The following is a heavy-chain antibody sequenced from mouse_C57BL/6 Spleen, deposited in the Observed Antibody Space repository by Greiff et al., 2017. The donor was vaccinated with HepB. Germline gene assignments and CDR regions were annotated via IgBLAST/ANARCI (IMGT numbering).Heavy chain of an antibody. CDR3: ARERGYGSSYGYFDV. CDR2: ISDGGSYT. CDR1: GFTFSSYA. D-gene: IGHD1-1*01. J-gene: IGHJ1*03. V-gene: IGHV5-4*01. Sequence: DVKLVESGGGLVKPGGSLKLSCAASGFTFSSYAMSWVRQTPEKRLEWVATISDGGSYTYYPDNVKGRFTISRDNAKNNLYLQMSHLKSEDTAMYYCARERGYGSSYGYFDVWGTGTTVTVSS.